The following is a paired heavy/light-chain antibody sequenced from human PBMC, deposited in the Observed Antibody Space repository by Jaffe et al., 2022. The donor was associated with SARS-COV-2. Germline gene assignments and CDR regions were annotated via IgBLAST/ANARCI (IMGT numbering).Light chain of an antibody. V-gene: IGLV1-51*01. CDR1: SSNIGNNY. J-gene: IGLJ2*01. CDR2: DNN. Sequence: QSVLTQPPSVSAAPGQKVTISCSGSSSNIGNNYVSWYQQLPGTAPKLLIYDNNKRPSGIPDRFSGSKSGTSATLGITGLQTGDEVDYYCGTWDSSLSVVVFGGGTKLTVL. CDR3: GTWDSSLSVVV.
Heavy chain of an antibody. D-gene: IGHD3-22*01. CDR2: INPDSGGT. J-gene: IGHJ4*02. CDR1: GYTFTDYY. Sequence: QVQLVQSGAEVKKPGASVKVSCKASGYTFTDYYMHWVRQAPGQGLEWMGRINPDSGGTNAQKFQGRVIMTRDTSISTAYMELSGLRSDDTAVYYCARAPYDSSGYFYFDYWGQGTLVTVSS. CDR3: ARAPYDSSGYFYFDY. V-gene: IGHV1-2*06.